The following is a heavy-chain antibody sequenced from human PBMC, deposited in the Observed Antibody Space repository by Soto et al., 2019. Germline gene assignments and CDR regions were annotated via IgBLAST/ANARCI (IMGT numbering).Heavy chain of an antibody. D-gene: IGHD6-19*01. V-gene: IGHV5-10-1*01. CDR1: GYSFTSYW. Sequence: PGESLKISCKGSGYSFTSYWISWVRQMPGKGLEWMGRIDPSDSYTNYSPSFQGHVTISADKSISTAYLQWSSLKASDTAMYYCARQGIAVAGEIAFDIWGQGTMVTVSS. CDR2: IDPSDSYT. CDR3: ARQGIAVAGEIAFDI. J-gene: IGHJ3*02.